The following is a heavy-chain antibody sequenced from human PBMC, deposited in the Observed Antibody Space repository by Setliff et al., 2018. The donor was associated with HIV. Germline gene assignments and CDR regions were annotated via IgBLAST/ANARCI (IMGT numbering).Heavy chain of an antibody. CDR1: GGSISSGGYY. CDR3: ARSITMIIVAPGAFDI. D-gene: IGHD3-22*01. Sequence: SETLSLTCTVSGGSISSGGYYWSWIRQHPGKGLEWIGYIYYSGSTYYNPSLKSRVTISVDKSKNQFSLKLSSVTAADTAVYYCARSITMIIVAPGAFDIWGQGTMVTVSS. CDR2: IYYSGST. V-gene: IGHV4-31*03. J-gene: IGHJ3*02.